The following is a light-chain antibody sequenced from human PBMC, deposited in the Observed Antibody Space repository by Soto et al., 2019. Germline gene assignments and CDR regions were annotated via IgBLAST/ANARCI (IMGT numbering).Light chain of an antibody. CDR1: QPVLRSSNNKNH. J-gene: IGKJ5*01. V-gene: IGKV4-1*01. CDR3: QQYYFVPVP. CDR2: WAS. Sequence: DSVVTHSTAYLTVSLGERATINCKASQPVLRSSNNKNHLAWYQQKPAQSPKMLISWASTRESGVPDRFSGSGSGTEFTLTISSLQAEDAAVYYCQQYYFVPVPFCQGTRLEIK.